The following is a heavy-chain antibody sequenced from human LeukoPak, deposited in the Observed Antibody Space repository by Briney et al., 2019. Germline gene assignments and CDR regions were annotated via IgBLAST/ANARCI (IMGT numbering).Heavy chain of an antibody. CDR2: MNPNSGNT. V-gene: IGHV1-8*01. D-gene: IGHD3-9*01. CDR3: ARPVEGHFDWLNYAFDI. CDR1: GYTFTSYD. Sequence: ASVKVSCKASGYTFTSYDINWVRQATGQGLEWMGWMNPNSGNTGYAQKFQGRVTMTRNTSISTAYMELSSLRSEDTAVYYCARPVEGHFDWLNYAFDIWGQGTMVTVSS. J-gene: IGHJ3*02.